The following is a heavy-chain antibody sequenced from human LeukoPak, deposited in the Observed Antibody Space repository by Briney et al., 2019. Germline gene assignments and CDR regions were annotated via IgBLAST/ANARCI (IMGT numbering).Heavy chain of an antibody. CDR1: GYTFTSYD. V-gene: IGHV1-8*01. CDR2: MNPNSGNT. Sequence: GASMKVSCKASGYTFTSYDINWVRQAPGQGLEWMGWMNPNSGNTGYAQKFQGRVTMTRNTSISTAYMELSSLRSEDTAVYYCARVGRVAVAVNDYWGQGTLVTVSS. CDR3: ARVGRVAVAVNDY. D-gene: IGHD6-19*01. J-gene: IGHJ4*02.